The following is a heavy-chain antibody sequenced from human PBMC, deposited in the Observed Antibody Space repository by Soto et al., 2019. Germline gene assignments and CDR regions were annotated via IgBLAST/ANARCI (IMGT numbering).Heavy chain of an antibody. V-gene: IGHV3-30-3*01. D-gene: IGHD3-22*01. J-gene: IGHJ4*02. Sequence: QVQLVESGGGVVQPGRSLRVSCAASGFIFSNYAMHWVRQAPGKGLEWVAVVSYDGSNQFYAESVKGRFTISRDSSKTTLYLQMNNLREEDTAVYYCARDRVYYYDNSGYYNLDYWGQGTLVIVSS. CDR2: VSYDGSNQ. CDR3: ARDRVYYYDNSGYYNLDY. CDR1: GFIFSNYA.